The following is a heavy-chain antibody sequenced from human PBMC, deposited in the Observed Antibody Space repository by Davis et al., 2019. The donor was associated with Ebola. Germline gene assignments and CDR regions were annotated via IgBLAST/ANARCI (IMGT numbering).Heavy chain of an antibody. J-gene: IGHJ6*02. V-gene: IGHV1-8*01. D-gene: IGHD2-2*01. Sequence: ASVKVSCKASGYIFTSYDINWVRQATGQGLEWMGWMNPNSGNTGYAQKFQGRVTMTRNTSISTAYMELSSLRSEDTAVYYCARGGGAVVVPAARLYYYGMDVWGQRTTVTVSS. CDR2: MNPNSGNT. CDR3: ARGGGAVVVPAARLYYYGMDV. CDR1: GYIFTSYD.